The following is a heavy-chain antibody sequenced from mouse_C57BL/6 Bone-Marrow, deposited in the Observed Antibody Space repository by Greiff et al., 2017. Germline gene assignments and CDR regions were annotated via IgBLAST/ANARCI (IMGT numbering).Heavy chain of an antibody. D-gene: IGHD2-1*01. CDR2: IDPSDSYT. CDR1: GYTFTSYW. J-gene: IGHJ2*01. CDR3: AIDYGNYVGY. V-gene: IGHV1-50*01. Sequence: VQLQQPGAELVKPGASVKLSCKASGYTFTSYWMQWVKQRPGQGLEWIGEIDPSDSYTNYNQKFKGKATLTVDTSSSTAYMQLSSLTSEDSAVYYCAIDYGNYVGYWGQGTTLTVSS.